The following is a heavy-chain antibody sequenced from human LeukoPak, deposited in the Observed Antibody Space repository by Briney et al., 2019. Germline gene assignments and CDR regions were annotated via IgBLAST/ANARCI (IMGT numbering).Heavy chain of an antibody. Sequence: SGPALVKPTPTLTLTCTFSGFSLTSSGVGVAWIRQPPGKALECLARIYWDDDKRYSPSPKRKLTSPRDTSKDQVALTKTNMDPVDTGPYYCLHSPRYRVSGSSCDYWGEGKLVTASP. CDR3: LHSPRYRVSGSSCDY. V-gene: IGHV2-5*02. CDR2: IYWDDDK. D-gene: IGHD5/OR15-5a*01. J-gene: IGHJ4*02. CDR1: GFSLTSSGVG.